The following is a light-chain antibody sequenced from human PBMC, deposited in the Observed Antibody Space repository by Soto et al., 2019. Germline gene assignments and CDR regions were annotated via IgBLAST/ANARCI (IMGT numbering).Light chain of an antibody. Sequence: EIVLTQSPGTLSLSPGEGATLSCRASQTVSSNYLAWYQQKPGQAPRLLIYGASSRATGIPARFSGSGSGTDFTLPISRLEPADFAVYYCQQYATSPKLTFGGGTKVEIK. V-gene: IGKV3-20*01. CDR3: QQYATSPKLT. CDR2: GAS. J-gene: IGKJ4*01. CDR1: QTVSSNY.